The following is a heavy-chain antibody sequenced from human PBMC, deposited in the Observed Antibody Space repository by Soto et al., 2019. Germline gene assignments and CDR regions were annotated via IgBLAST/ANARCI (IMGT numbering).Heavy chain of an antibody. CDR1: GGSLSSYY. V-gene: IGHV4-59*01. CDR2: VYFSGNT. D-gene: IGHD6-25*01. Sequence: SETLSLTCTVSGGSLSSYYWTWIRQSPGKGLEWIGYVYFSGNTNYNPSLKSRVTISIDTSKNQFSLRLASVTAADTAFYYCGSVRPSGYVLSWGQGTLVTRLL. CDR3: GSVRPSGYVLS. J-gene: IGHJ5*02.